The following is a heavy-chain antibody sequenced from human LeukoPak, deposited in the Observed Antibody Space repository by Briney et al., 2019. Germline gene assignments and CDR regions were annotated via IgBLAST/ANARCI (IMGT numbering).Heavy chain of an antibody. Sequence: GGSLRLSCVASGFTFSPYWMYWVRQAPGKGLVWVSRISSDHSSTYADSVKGRFTISRDNAKNTLYLQMNTLRAEDTAVYYCARGGSWSFDYRGQGTLVTVSS. J-gene: IGHJ4*02. CDR3: ARGGSWSFDY. CDR1: GFTFSPYW. D-gene: IGHD3-10*01. CDR2: ISSDHSS. V-gene: IGHV3-74*01.